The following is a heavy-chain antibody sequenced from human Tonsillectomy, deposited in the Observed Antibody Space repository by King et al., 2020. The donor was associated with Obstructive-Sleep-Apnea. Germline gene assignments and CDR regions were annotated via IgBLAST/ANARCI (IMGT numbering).Heavy chain of an antibody. Sequence: QLQESGPGLVKPSQTLALTCTVSGASVSSGGSYWTWIRQHPGKGLEWIAYTYYSGSAYYHPSLSRRVLVSFDTSKNQLSLEMTSLTAADTAVYYCARGGDYSSSWNKVDFWGQGALVIVSS. V-gene: IGHV4-31*03. CDR3: ARGGDYSSSWNKVDF. CDR1: GASVSSGGSY. D-gene: IGHD1/OR15-1a*01. CDR2: TYYSGSA. J-gene: IGHJ4*02.